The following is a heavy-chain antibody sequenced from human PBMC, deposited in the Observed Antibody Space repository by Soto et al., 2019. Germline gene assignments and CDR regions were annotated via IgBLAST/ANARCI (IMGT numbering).Heavy chain of an antibody. CDR1: GVPITTFY. V-gene: IGHV4-59*07. CDR2: IYYGGST. Sequence: QVQLQESGPALVRPSDSLSLMCSVSGVPITTFYWSWIRQAPGKGLEYIGYIYYGGSTHYNPAPKSRVTISVDTANNEFSLKLRSVTAADTAAYYCARGQLLHYQYGLDVWGQGTTVIV. J-gene: IGHJ6*02. CDR3: ARGQLLHYQYGLDV. D-gene: IGHD3-10*01.